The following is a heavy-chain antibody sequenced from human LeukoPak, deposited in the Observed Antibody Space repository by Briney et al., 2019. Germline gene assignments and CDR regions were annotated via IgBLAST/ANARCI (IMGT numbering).Heavy chain of an antibody. D-gene: IGHD2-21*02. Sequence: GRSLRLSCAASGFTFSNYAMHWLRQVPGKGLERVAVLSYEETNQYYADSVKGRFTISRDNSKNTLYLQMNSLRPEDTAVYYCAGPGGDFTNDAFDIWGQGTMVTGSS. J-gene: IGHJ3*02. CDR2: LSYEETNQ. V-gene: IGHV3-30*04. CDR1: GFTFSNYA. CDR3: AGPGGDFTNDAFDI.